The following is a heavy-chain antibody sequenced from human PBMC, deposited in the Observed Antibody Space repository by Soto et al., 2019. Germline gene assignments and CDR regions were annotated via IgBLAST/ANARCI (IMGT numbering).Heavy chain of an antibody. V-gene: IGHV3-7*01. Sequence: GGSLRLSCAASGFTFSSYWMSWVRQAPGKGLEWVANIKQDGSEKYYVDSVKGRFTISRDNAKNSLYLQMNSLRAEDTAVYYCARLGYCSGGSCYPYYFDYWGQGTLVTVSS. CDR1: GFTFSSYW. CDR2: IKQDGSEK. CDR3: ARLGYCSGGSCYPYYFDY. D-gene: IGHD2-15*01. J-gene: IGHJ4*02.